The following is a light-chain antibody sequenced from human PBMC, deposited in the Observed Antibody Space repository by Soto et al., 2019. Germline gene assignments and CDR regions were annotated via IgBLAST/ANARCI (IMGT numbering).Light chain of an antibody. V-gene: IGKV3-15*01. CDR3: QQYNNWPPLT. Sequence: EIVMTQSPATLSVSPGERATLSCRASQSVSSNLAWYQQKPGQAPRLLIYGASTRATGIPARFSGSWSGTEFTLTISSLQSEDFAVYYCQQYNNWPPLTFGQGNKVEIK. CDR1: QSVSSN. J-gene: IGKJ1*01. CDR2: GAS.